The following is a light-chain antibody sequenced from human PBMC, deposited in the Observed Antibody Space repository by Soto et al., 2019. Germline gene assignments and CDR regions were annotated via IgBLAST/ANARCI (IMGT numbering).Light chain of an antibody. CDR3: CSYAGSNNWV. J-gene: IGLJ3*02. CDR2: DVN. V-gene: IGLV2-8*01. Sequence: QSALTQPPSASGSPGQSVTISCTGTSSDVGAHNYVSWYQQHPGIAPKLIIYDVNNRPSGVPDRFSGSKSGNTASLTVSGLQAEDEADYYCCSYAGSNNWVFGGGTKLTVL. CDR1: SSDVGAHNY.